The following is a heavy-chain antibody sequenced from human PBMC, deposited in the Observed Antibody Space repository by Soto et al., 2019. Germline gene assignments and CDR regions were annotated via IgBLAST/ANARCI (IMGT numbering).Heavy chain of an antibody. Sequence: QLQLQESGPGLVKPSETLSLTCTVSGGSISSSSYYWGWIRQPPGKGLEWIGSIYYSGSTYYNPSLKSRVTISVDTSKNQFSLKLSSVTAADTAVYYCARLHAGYEFSFDYWGQGTLVTVSS. CDR3: ARLHAGYEFSFDY. D-gene: IGHD5-12*01. J-gene: IGHJ4*02. CDR2: IYYSGST. V-gene: IGHV4-39*01. CDR1: GGSISSSSYY.